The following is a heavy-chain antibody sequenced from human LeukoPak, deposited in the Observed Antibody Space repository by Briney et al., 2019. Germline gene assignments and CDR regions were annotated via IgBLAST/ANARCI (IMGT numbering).Heavy chain of an antibody. D-gene: IGHD3-3*01. CDR2: IKSKTDGGTT. CDR3: TSTYDFWSGYRY. J-gene: IGHJ4*02. CDR1: GFTFSNAW. V-gene: IGHV3-15*01. Sequence: PGGSRRLSCAASGFTFSNAWMSWVRQAPGKGLEWVGRIKSKTDGGTTDYAAPVKGRFTISRDDSKNTLYLQMNSLKTEDTAVYYCTSTYDFWSGYRYWGQGTLVTVSS.